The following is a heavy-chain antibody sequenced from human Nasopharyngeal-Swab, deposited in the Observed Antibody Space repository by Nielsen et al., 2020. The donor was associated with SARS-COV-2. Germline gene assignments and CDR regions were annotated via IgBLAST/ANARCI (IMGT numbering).Heavy chain of an antibody. D-gene: IGHD6-13*01. CDR1: GFTFSSYW. Sequence: GESLKISCAASGFTFSSYWMSWVRQAPGKGLEWVASIKQDGSEKYYVDSVKGRFTISRDNAKNSLYLQMNSLRAEDTAVYYCASLSSSSWFFDYWGQGTLVTVSS. CDR3: ASLSSSSWFFDY. CDR2: IKQDGSEK. J-gene: IGHJ4*02. V-gene: IGHV3-7*01.